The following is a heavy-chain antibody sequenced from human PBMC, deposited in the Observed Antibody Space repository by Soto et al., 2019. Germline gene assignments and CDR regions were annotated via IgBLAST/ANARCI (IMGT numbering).Heavy chain of an antibody. CDR2: IYYDGSNK. J-gene: IGHJ4*02. D-gene: IGHD3-22*01. V-gene: IGHV3-33*01. CDR1: GFTFSSYG. CDR3: ARDSKDDSSGYYAGFDY. Sequence: QVQLVESGGGVVEPGRSLRLSCAVSGFTFSSYGMNWVRQAPGKGLEWVAAIYYDGSNKYYADSVRGRFTISRDNFKNTLYPHMNSLRAEDTPVYYCARDSKDDSSGYYAGFDYWGQGTLVTVSS.